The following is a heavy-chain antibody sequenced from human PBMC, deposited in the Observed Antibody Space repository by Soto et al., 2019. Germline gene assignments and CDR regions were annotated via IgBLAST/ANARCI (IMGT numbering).Heavy chain of an antibody. J-gene: IGHJ6*01. V-gene: IGHV3-30-3*01. CDR3: ARAGQIWFGELFVYGMDV. D-gene: IGHD3-10*01. CDR2: ISYDGSNK. Sequence: QVQLVESGGGVVQPGRSLRLSCAASGFTFSSYAMHWVRQAPGKGLEWVAVISYDGSNKYYADSVKGRFTISRDNSKNTLYLQMHSLRAEDTAVYYCARAGQIWFGELFVYGMDVWGQGTTVTVSS. CDR1: GFTFSSYA.